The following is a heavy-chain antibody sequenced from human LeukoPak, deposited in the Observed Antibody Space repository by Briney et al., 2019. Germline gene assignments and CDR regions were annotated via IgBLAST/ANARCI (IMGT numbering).Heavy chain of an antibody. CDR2: IYYSGTT. CDR1: GGSISSTTYY. V-gene: IGHV4-39*01. Sequence: PSETLSLTCTASGGSISSTTYYWAWIRQPPGKGLEWIGSIYYSGTTYYNPSLKSRVLISVDTSTNQFSLKLSSETAADTAVYYCARHSSMGSPMTPWGQGTLVTVSS. CDR3: ARHSSMGSPMTP. D-gene: IGHD1-26*01. J-gene: IGHJ5*02.